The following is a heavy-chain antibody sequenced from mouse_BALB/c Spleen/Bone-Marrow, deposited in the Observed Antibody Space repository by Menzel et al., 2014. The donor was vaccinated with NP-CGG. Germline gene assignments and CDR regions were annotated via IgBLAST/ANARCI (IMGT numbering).Heavy chain of an antibody. D-gene: IGHD3-3*01. CDR3: ARGHYFDY. CDR1: GYTFTNYW. Sequence: QVQLQQPGAELVRPGTSVKMSCKAAGYTFTNYWIGWVKPRPGHGLEWIGDIYPGGGYTNYNEKFKGKATLTADTSSITAYMQLGSLTSEDSTIYYCARGHYFDYWGQGTTLTVSS. CDR2: IYPGGGYT. J-gene: IGHJ2*01. V-gene: IGHV1-63*02.